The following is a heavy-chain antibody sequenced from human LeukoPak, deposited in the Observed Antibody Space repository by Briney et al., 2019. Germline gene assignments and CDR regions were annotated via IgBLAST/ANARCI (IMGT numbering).Heavy chain of an antibody. J-gene: IGHJ4*02. CDR3: ASSSYYGDYRDY. CDR1: GFTFSDYY. D-gene: IGHD4-17*01. V-gene: IGHV3-11*01. Sequence: GGSLRLSCAASGFTFSDYYMSWIRQAPGKGLEWVSYISSSGSTIYYADSVKGRFTISRDNAKNSLYLQMNSLRAEDTAVYYCASSSYYGDYRDYWGQGTLVTVSS. CDR2: ISSSGSTI.